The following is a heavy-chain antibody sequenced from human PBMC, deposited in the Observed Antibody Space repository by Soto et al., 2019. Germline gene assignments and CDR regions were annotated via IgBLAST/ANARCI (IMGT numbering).Heavy chain of an antibody. Sequence: QVQLVQSGAEVKKPGASVKVSCKASGYTFTSYGISWVRQAPGQGLEWMGWISAYYGNTNYAQKLQGRVTMTTDTSTSTAYMELRSLRSDDTAVYYCARTARIVVVVAAPHAFDIWGQGTMVTGSS. CDR2: ISAYYGNT. CDR1: GYTFTSYG. J-gene: IGHJ3*02. V-gene: IGHV1-18*01. D-gene: IGHD2-15*01. CDR3: ARTARIVVVVAAPHAFDI.